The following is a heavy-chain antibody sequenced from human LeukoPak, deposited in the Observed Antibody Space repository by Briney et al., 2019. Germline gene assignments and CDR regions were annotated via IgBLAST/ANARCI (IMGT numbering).Heavy chain of an antibody. CDR3: ARGTKAGYYYDSSGPHFDY. J-gene: IGHJ4*02. CDR1: GFTFSSYA. Sequence: GGSLRLSCAASGFTFSSYAMSWVRQAPGKGLEWVSYISSSGSTIYYADSVKGRFTISRDNAKNSLYLQMNSLRAEDTAVYYCARGTKAGYYYDSSGPHFDYWGQGTLVTVSS. D-gene: IGHD3-22*01. CDR2: ISSSGSTI. V-gene: IGHV3-48*03.